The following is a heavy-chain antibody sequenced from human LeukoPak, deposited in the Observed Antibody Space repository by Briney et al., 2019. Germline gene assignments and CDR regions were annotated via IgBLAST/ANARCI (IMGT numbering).Heavy chain of an antibody. Sequence: SETLSLTCAVSGGSISSSNWWSWVRQPPGKGLEWIGEINHSGSTNYNPSLKSRVTISVDTSKNQFSLKLSSVTAADTAVYYCARGSYAAFDYWGQGTLVTVSS. J-gene: IGHJ4*02. V-gene: IGHV4-4*02. CDR3: ARGSYAAFDY. CDR1: GGSISSSNW. CDR2: INHSGST. D-gene: IGHD4-17*01.